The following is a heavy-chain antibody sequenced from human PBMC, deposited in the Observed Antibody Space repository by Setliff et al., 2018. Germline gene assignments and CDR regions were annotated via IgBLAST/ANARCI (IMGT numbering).Heavy chain of an antibody. V-gene: IGHV3-74*01. J-gene: IGHJ3*02. D-gene: IGHD1-26*01. CDR1: GFTFSSYW. Sequence: GGSLRLSCEASGFTFSSYWMHWVRQAPGKGLVWVSHINSDGSSTTYADSVKGRFTISRGNAKNTLYLQMNRLRAEDTAVYYCTRDWGGVGATNAFDIWGQGTMVTV. CDR3: TRDWGGVGATNAFDI. CDR2: INSDGSST.